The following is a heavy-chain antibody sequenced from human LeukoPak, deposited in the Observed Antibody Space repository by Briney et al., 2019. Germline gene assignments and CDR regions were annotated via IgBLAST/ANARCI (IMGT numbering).Heavy chain of an antibody. CDR2: ISYSGST. CDR3: ANYHDYSNFQGAYYLDY. Sequence: SETLSLTCTVSGGSISSYYWSWIRQPPGKGLEWIGYISYSGSTNYNPSLKSRVTISIDTSKNQFSLKLRSVTAADTAIYYCANYHDYSNFQGAYYLDYWGQGTLVTVSS. CDR1: GGSISSYY. V-gene: IGHV4-59*08. D-gene: IGHD4-11*01. J-gene: IGHJ4*02.